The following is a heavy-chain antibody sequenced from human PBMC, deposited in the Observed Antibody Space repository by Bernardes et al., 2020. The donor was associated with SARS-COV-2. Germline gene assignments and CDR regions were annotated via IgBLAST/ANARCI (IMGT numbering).Heavy chain of an antibody. V-gene: IGHV4-34*01. CDR1: GGSFSGYY. CDR3: ARVITIFGVVITHSFDF. J-gene: IGHJ4*02. Sequence: SETLSLTCAVYGGSFSGYYWSWIRQPPGKGLEWIGEINHSGSTNYNPSLKSRVTISVDTSKNQFSLNLSSVTAADTAVYYCARVITIFGVVITHSFDFWGQGTLVTVSS. D-gene: IGHD3-3*01. CDR2: INHSGST.